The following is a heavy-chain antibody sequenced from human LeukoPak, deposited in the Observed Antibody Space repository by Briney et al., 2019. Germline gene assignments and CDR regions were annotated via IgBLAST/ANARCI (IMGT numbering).Heavy chain of an antibody. Sequence: GESLKISCKVSGDSFTSYWFAWVRQMPGKGLEYMGIIYPGDSDTRYSASFQGQVTISADKSISTAYLQWSSLKASDTAMYYCARRLVGAKGFEYWGQGTLVTVSS. CDR2: IYPGDSDT. CDR3: ARRLVGAKGFEY. D-gene: IGHD1-26*01. CDR1: GDSFTSYW. V-gene: IGHV5-51*01. J-gene: IGHJ4*02.